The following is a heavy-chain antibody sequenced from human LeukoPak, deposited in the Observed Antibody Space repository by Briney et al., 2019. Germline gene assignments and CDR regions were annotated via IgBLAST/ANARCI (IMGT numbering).Heavy chain of an antibody. CDR3: ARDAYCSSTSCYAIVDYYYYGMDV. D-gene: IGHD2-2*01. CDR1: GYTFTSYG. CDR2: ISAYNGNT. V-gene: IGHV1-18*01. Sequence: ASVKVSCKASGYTFTSYGISWVRQAPGQGLEWMGWISAYNGNTNYAQKLQGRVTMTTDTSTSTAYMELRSLRSDDTAVYYCARDAYCSSTSCYAIVDYYYYGMDVWGQETTVTVSS. J-gene: IGHJ6*02.